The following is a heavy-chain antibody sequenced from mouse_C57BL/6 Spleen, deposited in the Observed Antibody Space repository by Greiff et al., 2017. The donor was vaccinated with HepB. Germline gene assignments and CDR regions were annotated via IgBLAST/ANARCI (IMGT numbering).Heavy chain of an antibody. CDR2: INPSTGGT. CDR3: ARWGGSYFDY. CDR1: GYSFTGYY. Sequence: VQLQQSGPELVKPGASVKISCKASGYSFTGYYMNWVKQSPEKSLEWIGEINPSTGGTTYNQKFKAKATLTVDKSSSTAYMQLNSLTSEDSAVYYCARWGGSYFDYWGQGTTLTVSS. D-gene: IGHD1-1*02. V-gene: IGHV1-42*01. J-gene: IGHJ2*01.